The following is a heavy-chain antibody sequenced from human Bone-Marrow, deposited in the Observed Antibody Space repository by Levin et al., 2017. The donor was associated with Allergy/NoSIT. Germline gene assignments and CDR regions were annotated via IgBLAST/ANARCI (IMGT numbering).Heavy chain of an antibody. V-gene: IGHV3-74*01. Sequence: SCAASGFTFSNYWMHWVRQGPGKGLVWVSRISDDGTTTYYADSVKGRFTVSRDNAKNTLYLEMNSLRAEDTAVYYCATEPYYPYYFDYWGQGTLVTVSS. D-gene: IGHD3-22*01. J-gene: IGHJ4*02. CDR3: ATEPYYPYYFDY. CDR1: GFTFSNYW. CDR2: ISDDGTTT.